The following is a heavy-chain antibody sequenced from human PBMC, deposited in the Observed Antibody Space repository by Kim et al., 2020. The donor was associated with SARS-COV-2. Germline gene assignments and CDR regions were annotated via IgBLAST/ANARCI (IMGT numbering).Heavy chain of an antibody. CDR3: ARDAAWVFDY. Sequence: GGSLRLSCAASGFTFNIFGIHWVRQAPGKGLEWVAIIYHDGSHKFYADSVKGRFTISRDNSKDTVDLHTNSLRAEDTAVYFCARDAAWVFDYWGQGTLVT. CDR2: IYHDGSHK. J-gene: IGHJ4*02. D-gene: IGHD6-25*01. V-gene: IGHV3-33*01. CDR1: GFTFNIFG.